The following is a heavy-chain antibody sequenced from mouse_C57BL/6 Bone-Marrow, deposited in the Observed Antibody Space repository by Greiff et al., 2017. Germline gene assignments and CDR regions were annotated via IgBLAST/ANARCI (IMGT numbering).Heavy chain of an antibody. CDR2: IWRGGST. CDR3: ATSYSGSRYYAMYY. V-gene: IGHV2-5*01. D-gene: IGHD1-1*01. Sequence: VQLQQSGPGLVQPSQSLSITCTVSGFSLTSYGVHWVRQSPGKGLEWLGVIWRGGSTDYNAAFMSRLSITKDNSKSQVFFKINSLQADDTAIYYCATSYSGSRYYAMYYWGQGTSVTVSS. CDR1: GFSLTSYG. J-gene: IGHJ4*01.